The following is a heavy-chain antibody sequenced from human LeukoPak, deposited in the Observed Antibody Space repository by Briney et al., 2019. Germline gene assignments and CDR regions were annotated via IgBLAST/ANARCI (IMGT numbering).Heavy chain of an antibody. CDR1: GFTFDDYA. Sequence: PGRSLRLSCAASGFTFDDYAMHWVRQAPGKGLEWVSGISWNSGSIGYADSVKGRFTISRDNAKNSLFLQMDSLRAEDTAVYYCVRDRGWQQFDYWGQGTLDTVSS. J-gene: IGHJ4*02. CDR2: ISWNSGSI. CDR3: VRDRGWQQFDY. D-gene: IGHD5-24*01. V-gene: IGHV3-9*01.